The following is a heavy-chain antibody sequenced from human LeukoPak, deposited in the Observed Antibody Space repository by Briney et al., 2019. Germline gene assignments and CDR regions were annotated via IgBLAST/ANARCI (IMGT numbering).Heavy chain of an antibody. CDR3: VREFLATGRNYYYYMDV. D-gene: IGHD6-13*01. CDR2: IRSKASGGRT. CDR1: GFTLGGYC. V-gene: IGHV3-49*03. J-gene: IGHJ6*03. Sequence: GGSLRLPCTTSGFTLGGYCMRWIRQAPGEGPELVAFIRSKASGGRTDYAAPVKGRFTISRDDSKSIAYLQINSLKTEDTAVYYCVREFLATGRNYYYYMDVWGKGTPVTVSS.